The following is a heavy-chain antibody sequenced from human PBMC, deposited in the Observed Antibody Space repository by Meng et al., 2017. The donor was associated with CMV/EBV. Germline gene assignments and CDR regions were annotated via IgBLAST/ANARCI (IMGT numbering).Heavy chain of an antibody. V-gene: IGHV4-34*01. CDR2: INHSGST. Sequence: SETLSLTCAVYGGSFSGYYWSWIRQPPGKGLEWIGEINHSGSTNYNPSLKSRVPISVDTSKNQFSLKLSSVTAADTAVYYCARKAQDCSSTSCYPFDIWGQGTMVTVSS. CDR1: GGSFSGYY. J-gene: IGHJ3*02. D-gene: IGHD2-2*01. CDR3: ARKAQDCSSTSCYPFDI.